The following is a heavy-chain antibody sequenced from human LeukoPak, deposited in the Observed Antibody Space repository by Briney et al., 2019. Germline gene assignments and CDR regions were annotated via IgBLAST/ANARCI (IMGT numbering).Heavy chain of an antibody. Sequence: GGSLRLSCAASGFTVGTNSMSWVRQSPGKGLEWVSVIYSGGSTYYADSVNGRFTISRDNSKNTLYVQMNSLRAEDTAVYYCARDQGLLVVAGRFGYWGQGTLVTVSS. V-gene: IGHV3-66*01. J-gene: IGHJ4*02. CDR2: IYSGGST. CDR3: ARDQGLLVVAGRFGY. CDR1: GFTVGTNS. D-gene: IGHD6-19*01.